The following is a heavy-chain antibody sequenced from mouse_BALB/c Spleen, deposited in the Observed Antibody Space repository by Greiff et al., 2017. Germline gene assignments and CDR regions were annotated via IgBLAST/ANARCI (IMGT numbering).Heavy chain of an antibody. V-gene: IGHV1-5*01. CDR2: IYPGNSDT. CDR3: TITTVVAFDY. Sequence: VQLKESGPVLARPGASVKMSCKASGYTFTSYWMHWVKQRPGQGLEWIGAIYPGNSDTSYNQKFKGKAKLTAVTSTSTAYMELSSLTNEDSAVYYCTITTVVAFDYWGQGTTLTVSS. D-gene: IGHD1-1*01. J-gene: IGHJ2*01. CDR1: GYTFTSYW.